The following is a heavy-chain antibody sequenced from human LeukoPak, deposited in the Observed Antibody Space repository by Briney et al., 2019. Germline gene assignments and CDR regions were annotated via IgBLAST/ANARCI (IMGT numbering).Heavy chain of an antibody. V-gene: IGHV3-66*02. CDR3: ARARCDTCGYGS. CDR2: IYSAGHT. J-gene: IGHJ5*02. CDR1: GFTVTSTY. D-gene: IGHD3-22*01. Sequence: GGSLRLSCAATGFTVTSTYISWVRQAPGKGLEWVAVIYSAGHTYYAGSVRGRFTISRDTSKNTLYLQMNSLRAEDTAEYYCARARCDTCGYGSWGQGTLVTVSS.